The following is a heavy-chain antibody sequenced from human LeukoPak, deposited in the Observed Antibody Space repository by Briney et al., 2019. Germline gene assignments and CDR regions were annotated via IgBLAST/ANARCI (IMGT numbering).Heavy chain of an antibody. CDR1: GYTFTGYY. CDR2: INPNSGGT. CDR3: ARSDTAMVLNY. V-gene: IGHV1-2*04. J-gene: IGHJ4*02. Sequence: APVKVPCKASGYTFTGYYMHWVRQAPGQGLEWMGWINPNSGGTNYAQKFQGWVTMTRDTSISTAYMELSRLRSDDTAVYYCARSDTAMVLNYWGQGTLVTVSS. D-gene: IGHD5-18*01.